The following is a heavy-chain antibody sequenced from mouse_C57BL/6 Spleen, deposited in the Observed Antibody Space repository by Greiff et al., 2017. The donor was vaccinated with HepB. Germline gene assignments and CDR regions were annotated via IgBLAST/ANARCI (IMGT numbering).Heavy chain of an antibody. CDR3: AREVYYGSTPYWYFDV. V-gene: IGHV14-3*01. CDR1: GFNIKNTY. CDR2: IDPANGNT. Sequence: VQLQQSVAELVRPGASVKLSCTASGFNIKNTYMHWVKQRPEQGLEWIGRIDPANGNTKYAPKCQGKATITADTSSNTAYLQLSSLTSEDTAIYYCAREVYYGSTPYWYFDVWGTGTTVTVSS. D-gene: IGHD1-1*01. J-gene: IGHJ1*03.